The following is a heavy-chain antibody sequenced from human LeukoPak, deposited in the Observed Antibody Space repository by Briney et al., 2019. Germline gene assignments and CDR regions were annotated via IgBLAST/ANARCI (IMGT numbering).Heavy chain of an antibody. CDR1: GFTLSTYT. CDR2: IRSNSRNM. CDR3: TRGDGYDFFDY. Sequence: GGSLRLSCAASGFTLSTYTMNWVRQAPGKGLEWVSSIRSNSRNMNYADSVKGRFTVSRDNAKNSLYLQMNSLRAEDTAVYYCTRGDGYDFFDYWGQGTLVTVSS. D-gene: IGHD5-24*01. J-gene: IGHJ4*02. V-gene: IGHV3-21*01.